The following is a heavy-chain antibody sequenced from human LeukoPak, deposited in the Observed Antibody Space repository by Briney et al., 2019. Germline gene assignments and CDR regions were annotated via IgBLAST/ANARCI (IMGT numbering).Heavy chain of an antibody. V-gene: IGHV3-9*01. Sequence: GRSLRLSCSASGFSIDDYAMHWIRQVPGKGLEWVSGISWNSGSIGYADSVRGRFIISRDNAKNFLYLQMNSLRAEDTAVYYCARDVIANGDLDYLDFWGQGTLVTVSS. CDR2: ISWNSGSI. CDR3: ARDVIANGDLDYLDF. CDR1: GFSIDDYA. J-gene: IGHJ4*02. D-gene: IGHD4-17*01.